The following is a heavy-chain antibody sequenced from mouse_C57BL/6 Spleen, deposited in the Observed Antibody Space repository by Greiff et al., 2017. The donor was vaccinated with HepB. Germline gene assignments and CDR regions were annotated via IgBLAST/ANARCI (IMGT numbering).Heavy chain of an antibody. D-gene: IGHD2-1*01. J-gene: IGHJ3*01. CDR3: ARGLSTMDTWFAY. CDR1: GYTFTDYY. CDR2: IYPGSGNT. Sequence: VQLQQSGAELVRPGASVKLSCKASGYTFTDYYINWVKQRPGQGLEWIARIYPGSGNTYYNEKFKGKATLTAEKSSSTAYMQLSSLTSEDSAVYFCARGLSTMDTWFAYWGQGTLVTVSA. V-gene: IGHV1-76*01.